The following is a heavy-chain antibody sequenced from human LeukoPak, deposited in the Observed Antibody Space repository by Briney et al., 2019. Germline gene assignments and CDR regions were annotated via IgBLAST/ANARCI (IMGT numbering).Heavy chain of an antibody. D-gene: IGHD3-10*01. CDR3: AKGAFERFGEPSDY. J-gene: IGHJ4*02. V-gene: IGHV3-23*01. CDR2: ISGGGAYT. CDR1: VHILSNYA. Sequence: GGSLRLSCGASVHILSNYAMTCARRAPGKALEWVSCISGGGAYTHYADSVKGRFTISRDNSKNTVSLQMNSLRAEDTAVYYCAKGAFERFGEPSDYWGQGTMVTVSS.